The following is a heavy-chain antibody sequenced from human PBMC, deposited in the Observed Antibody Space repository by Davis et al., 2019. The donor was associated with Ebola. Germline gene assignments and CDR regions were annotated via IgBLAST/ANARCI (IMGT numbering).Heavy chain of an antibody. V-gene: IGHV3-33*06. CDR3: AKGVGATTGGSWYFDL. Sequence: GESLKISCAASGFTFSSYGMHWVRQAPGKGLEWVAVIWYDGSNKYYADSVKGRFTISRDNSKNTLYLQMNSLRAEDTAVYYCAKGVGATTGGSWYFDLWGRGTLVTVSS. CDR1: GFTFSSYG. CDR2: IWYDGSNK. J-gene: IGHJ2*01. D-gene: IGHD1-26*01.